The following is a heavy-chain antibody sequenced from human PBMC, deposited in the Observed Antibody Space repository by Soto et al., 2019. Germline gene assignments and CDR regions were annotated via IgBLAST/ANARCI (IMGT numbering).Heavy chain of an antibody. CDR1: GFTFNTYA. CDR3: ARIQLDTIMALDY. V-gene: IGHV3-33*01. D-gene: IGHD1-1*01. CDR2: IWSDGNNK. J-gene: IGHJ4*02. Sequence: QVQLVESGGGVVRPGSSRRFSCAASGFTFNTYAFHWSAQAPGKGREWVAVIWSDGNNKYYADSVKGRFTISRDSSKNTLYLQMNSLRVEDTAVYYCARIQLDTIMALDYWGQGTLVTVSS.